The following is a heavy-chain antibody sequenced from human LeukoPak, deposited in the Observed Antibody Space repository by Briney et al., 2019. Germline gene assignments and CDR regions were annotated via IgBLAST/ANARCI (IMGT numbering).Heavy chain of an antibody. V-gene: IGHV5-51*01. CDR2: VYPGDSDT. CDR3: ARLIRGGGYCSGGSCPYYFDY. CDR1: GYTFTNYW. D-gene: IGHD2-15*01. Sequence: GESLKISCKGSGYTFTNYWIGWVRQMPGKGLEWMGIVYPGDSDTRYSPSFQGQVTISADKSITTAYLQWSSLKASDTAMYYCARLIRGGGYCSGGSCPYYFDYWGQGTLVTVSS. J-gene: IGHJ4*02.